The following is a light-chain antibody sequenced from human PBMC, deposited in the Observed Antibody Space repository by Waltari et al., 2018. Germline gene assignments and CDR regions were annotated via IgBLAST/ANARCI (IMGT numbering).Light chain of an antibody. CDR2: AAS. Sequence: EVVLAQSPGTLSLSPGERATLSCRASQSVSSRYLAWYQQKPGQAPRLLIYAASSRATGIPDRFSGSGSGTDFTLTISRLEPEDFAVYYCQQYGSTFTFGPGTKVDIK. CDR3: QQYGSTFT. V-gene: IGKV3-20*01. J-gene: IGKJ3*01. CDR1: QSVSSRY.